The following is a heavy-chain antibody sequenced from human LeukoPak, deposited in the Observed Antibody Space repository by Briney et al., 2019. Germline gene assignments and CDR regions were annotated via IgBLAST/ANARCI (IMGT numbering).Heavy chain of an antibody. J-gene: IGHJ6*03. V-gene: IGHV4-34*01. CDR2: INHSGST. CDR3: ARGYYDILTGYLSARYYYMDV. CDR1: GGSFSGYY. Sequence: SETLSLTCAVYGGSFSGYYWSWIRQPPGKGLEWIGEINHSGSTNYNPSLKSRVTISVDTSKNQFSLKLSSVTAADTAVYYCARGYYDILTGYLSARYYYMDVWGKGTTVTVSS. D-gene: IGHD3-9*01.